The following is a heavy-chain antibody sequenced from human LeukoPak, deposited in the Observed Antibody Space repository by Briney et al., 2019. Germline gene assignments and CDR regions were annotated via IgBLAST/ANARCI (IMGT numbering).Heavy chain of an antibody. D-gene: IGHD3-9*01. CDR3: ASGPRDILTGYPPPSDY. CDR1: GFTVSSNY. CDR2: IYSGGST. V-gene: IGHV3-53*01. J-gene: IGHJ4*02. Sequence: PGGSLRLSCAASGFTVSSNYMSWVRQAPGKGLEWVSVIYSGGSTYYADSVKGRFTISRDNSKNTLYLQMNSLRAEDTAVYYCASGPRDILTGYPPPSDYWGQGTLVTVSS.